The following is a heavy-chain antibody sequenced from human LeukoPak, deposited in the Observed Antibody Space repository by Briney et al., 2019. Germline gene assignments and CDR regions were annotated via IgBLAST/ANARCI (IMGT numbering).Heavy chain of an antibody. CDR2: ISSSSSYI. D-gene: IGHD2/OR15-2a*01. V-gene: IGHV3-21*01. CDR1: GFTFSSYS. Sequence: GGSLRLSCAASGFTFSSYSMNWVRQAPGKGLEWVSSISSSSSYIYYADSVKGRFTISRDTAKNSLYLQMNSLRAEDTAVYYCARGDSRIATKPVDPWGQGTLVTVSS. J-gene: IGHJ5*02. CDR3: ARGDSRIATKPVDP.